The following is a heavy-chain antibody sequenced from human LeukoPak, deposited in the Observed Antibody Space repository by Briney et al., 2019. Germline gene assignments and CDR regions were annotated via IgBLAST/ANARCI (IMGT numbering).Heavy chain of an antibody. CDR1: GGTFSSYA. V-gene: IGHV1-69*04. CDR2: IIPILGIA. J-gene: IGHJ4*02. D-gene: IGHD5/OR15-5a*01. CDR3: ASERGLRAADRRCLAY. Sequence: SVKVSCKASGGTFSSYAISWVRQAPGQGLEWMGRIIPILGIANYAQKFQGRVTITADKSTSTAYMELSSLRSEDTAVYYCASERGLRAADRRCLAYWGQGTLVTVSS.